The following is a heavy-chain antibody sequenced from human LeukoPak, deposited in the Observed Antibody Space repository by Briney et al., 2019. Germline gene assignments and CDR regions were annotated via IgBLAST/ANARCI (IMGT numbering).Heavy chain of an antibody. V-gene: IGHV1-2*02. J-gene: IGHJ4*02. D-gene: IGHD3-22*01. CDR1: GYTFTGYY. CDR2: INPNSGGT. CDR3: ARDDNGVRYYDSSGYY. Sequence: GASVKVSCKASGYTFTGYYMHWVRQTPGQGHEWMGGINPNSGGTNYAQKFQGRVTMTRDTSISTAYMELSRLRSDDTAVYYCARDDNGVRYYDSSGYYWGQGTLVTVSS.